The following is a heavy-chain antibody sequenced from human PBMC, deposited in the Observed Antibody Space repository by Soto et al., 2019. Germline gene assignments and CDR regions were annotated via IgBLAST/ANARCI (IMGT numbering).Heavy chain of an antibody. J-gene: IGHJ6*02. CDR1: GGSISSSNW. V-gene: IGHV4-4*02. Sequence: PSETLSLTCAVSGGSISSSNWWSWVRQPPGKGLEWIGEIYRSGSTNYNPSLKSRVTISVDKSKNQFSLKLSSVTAADTAVYYCARFVIVVVPAARTPPYGMDVWGQGTTVTVSS. D-gene: IGHD2-2*01. CDR3: ARFVIVVVPAARTPPYGMDV. CDR2: IYRSGST.